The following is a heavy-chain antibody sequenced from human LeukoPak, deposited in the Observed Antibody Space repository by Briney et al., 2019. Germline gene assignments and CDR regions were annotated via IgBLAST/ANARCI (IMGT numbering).Heavy chain of an antibody. V-gene: IGHV3-7*01. CDR3: ARHPYGVLDY. CDR2: IKQDGSEK. Sequence: GGSLRLSCAVSGFSFDTYWMTWVRQAPGKGREWVANIKQDGSEKYYVDSVKGRFTISRDNAKNSLYLQMNSLRAEDTGVYYCARHPYGVLDYWGQGTLVTVSS. D-gene: IGHD4-17*01. CDR1: GFSFDTYW. J-gene: IGHJ4*02.